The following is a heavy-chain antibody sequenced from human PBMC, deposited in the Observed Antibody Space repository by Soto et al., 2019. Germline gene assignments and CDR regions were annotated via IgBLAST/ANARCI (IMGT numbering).Heavy chain of an antibody. CDR2: VSRRASTI. D-gene: IGHD6-6*01. J-gene: IGHJ5*02. Sequence: GGSLRLSCAASGFTFSDYYMSWIRQAPGKGLERVSYVSRRASTIYYADSVKGRFTISRDNAKNSLYLQMNSLRAEDTAVYYCARVTSSSLFDPWGQGTLVTVSS. CDR1: GFTFSDYY. V-gene: IGHV3-11*01. CDR3: ARVTSSSLFDP.